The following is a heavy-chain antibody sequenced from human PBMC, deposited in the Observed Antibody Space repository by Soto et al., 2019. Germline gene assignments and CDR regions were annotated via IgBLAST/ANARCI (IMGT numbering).Heavy chain of an antibody. CDR1: GFTFSSYA. CDR2: ISGSGGST. CDR3: AKGTGATLISYYYYGMDV. D-gene: IGHD1-26*01. Sequence: GESLKISCAASGFTFSSYAMSWVRQAPGKGLEWVSAISGSGGSTYYADSVKGRFTISRDNSKNTLYLQMNSLRAEDTAVYYCAKGTGATLISYYYYGMDVWGQGTTVTVSS. J-gene: IGHJ6*02. V-gene: IGHV3-23*01.